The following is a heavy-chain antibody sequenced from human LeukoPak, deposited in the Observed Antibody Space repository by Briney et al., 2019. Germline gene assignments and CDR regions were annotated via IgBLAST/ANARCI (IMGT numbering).Heavy chain of an antibody. V-gene: IGHV3-74*01. Sequence: GGSLRLSCAASGFTFSNYWMHWVRQAPGEGLEWVSRINERATIISYADSVKGRFTISRENARNTLYLQMNSLTAEDTAVYYCVRDLILVWTPGDDFDHWGQGTLVTVSS. D-gene: IGHD3-16*01. CDR3: VRDLILVWTPGDDFDH. CDR1: GFTFSNYW. CDR2: INERATII. J-gene: IGHJ4*02.